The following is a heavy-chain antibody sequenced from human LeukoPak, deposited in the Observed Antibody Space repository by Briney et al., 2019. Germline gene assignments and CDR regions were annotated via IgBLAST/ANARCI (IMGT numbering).Heavy chain of an antibody. CDR1: GFTFSTYG. Sequence: PGGSLRLSCAASGFTFSTYGMAWVRQAPGKGLEWVSAISGSGSNTYYADSMKGRFTISRDNSKNTLYLQTSSLRAEDTAVYYCAKWGSGYSGYEYFGYWGQGTLVTVSS. CDR2: ISGSGSNT. CDR3: AKWGSGYSGYEYFGY. D-gene: IGHD5-12*01. V-gene: IGHV3-23*01. J-gene: IGHJ4*02.